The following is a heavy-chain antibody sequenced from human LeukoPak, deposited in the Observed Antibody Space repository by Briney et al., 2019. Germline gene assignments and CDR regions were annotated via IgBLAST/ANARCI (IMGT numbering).Heavy chain of an antibody. Sequence: GGSLRLSCATSGFPFETNAMSWVRQAPGKGLEWVATIGNTETFYAYSVTGRFTTSRDNSKNKVNLQMNRLRVEDTAISYCAKDWIQFNRVFDCFDSWGQGTLVTVSS. J-gene: IGHJ4*02. CDR1: GFPFETNA. CDR2: IGNTET. D-gene: IGHD5-18*01. CDR3: AKDWIQFNRVFDCFDS. V-gene: IGHV3-23*01.